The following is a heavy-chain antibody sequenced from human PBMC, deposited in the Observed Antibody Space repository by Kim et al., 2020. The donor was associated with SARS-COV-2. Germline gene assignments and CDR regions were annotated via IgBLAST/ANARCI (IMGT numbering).Heavy chain of an antibody. Sequence: SETLSLTCTVSGGSVSSNAYYWGWIRQPPGRGLEWIASTYYTGSTWYNPSLKSRVTISVDTSKNHLSLKLSSVTAADTAVYYCARPRYCSGGSCYLRPFDCWGQETLVTLSA. CDR2: TYYTGST. J-gene: IGHJ4*02. D-gene: IGHD2-15*01. V-gene: IGHV4-39*01. CDR1: GGSVSSNAYY. CDR3: ARPRYCSGGSCYLRPFDC.